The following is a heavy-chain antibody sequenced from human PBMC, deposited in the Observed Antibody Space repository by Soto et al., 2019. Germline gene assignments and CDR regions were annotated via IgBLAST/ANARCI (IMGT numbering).Heavy chain of an antibody. D-gene: IGHD6-13*01. CDR1: GFTFRSYS. V-gene: IGHV3-21*01. CDR3: ASPRKAAAGTVDY. J-gene: IGHJ4*02. CDR2: ISSSSSYI. Sequence: GGSLRLSCAASGFTFRSYSMNWVRQAPGKGLEWVSSISSSSSYIYYADSVKGRFTISRDNAKNSLYLQMNSLRAEDTAVYYCASPRKAAAGTVDYWGQGTLVTVSS.